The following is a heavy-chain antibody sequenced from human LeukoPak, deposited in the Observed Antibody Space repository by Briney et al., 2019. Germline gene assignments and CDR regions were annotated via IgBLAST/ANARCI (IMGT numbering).Heavy chain of an antibody. D-gene: IGHD6-13*01. CDR2: INHSGST. J-gene: IGHJ6*03. CDR3: ARIAAAGIPYYYYYMDV. Sequence: SETLSLTCAVYGGSFSGYYWSWIRQPPGKGLECIGEINHSGSTNYNPSLKSRVTISVDTSKNQFSLKLSSVTAADTAVYYCARIAAAGIPYYYYYMDVWGKGTTVTISS. V-gene: IGHV4-34*01. CDR1: GGSFSGYY.